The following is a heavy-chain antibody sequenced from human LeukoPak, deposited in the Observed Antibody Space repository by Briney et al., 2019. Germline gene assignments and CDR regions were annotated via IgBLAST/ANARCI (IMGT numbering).Heavy chain of an antibody. Sequence: ASVEVSCKASGYTFTSYAMHWVRQAPGQRLEWMGWMSPNSGHTGYAQKFQGRVTMTRSTSMSTAYMELSSLKSEDTAVYFCARGPPNWGYDYWGQGTLVTVSS. CDR2: MSPNSGHT. V-gene: IGHV1-8*02. CDR1: GYTFTSYA. CDR3: ARGPPNWGYDY. J-gene: IGHJ4*02. D-gene: IGHD7-27*01.